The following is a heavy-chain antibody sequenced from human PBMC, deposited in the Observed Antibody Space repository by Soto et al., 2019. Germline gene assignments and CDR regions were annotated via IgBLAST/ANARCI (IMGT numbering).Heavy chain of an antibody. CDR3: ARHAYFQN. Sequence: PGESLKISCKASGYNFDTYWIGWVRQMPGKGLEWMGIIFPADSDTRYSPSFQGQVTISADKSISTAYLQWNSLKASDTAMYYCARHAYFQNWGQGTLVTVSS. CDR2: IFPADSDT. CDR1: GYNFDTYW. J-gene: IGHJ1*01. V-gene: IGHV5-51*01.